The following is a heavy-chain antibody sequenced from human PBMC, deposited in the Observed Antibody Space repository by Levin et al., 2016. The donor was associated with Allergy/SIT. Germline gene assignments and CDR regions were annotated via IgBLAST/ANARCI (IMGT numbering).Heavy chain of an antibody. CDR3: ARDLMARWQQLVRFDY. V-gene: IGHV1-2*02. Sequence: ASVKVSCKASGYTFTGYYMHWVRQAPGQGLEWMGWINPNSGGTNYAQKFQGRVTMTRDTSISTAYMELSRLRSDDTAVYYCARDLMARWQQLVRFDYWGQGTLVTVSS. CDR2: INPNSGGT. J-gene: IGHJ4*02. CDR1: GYTFTGYY. D-gene: IGHD6-13*01.